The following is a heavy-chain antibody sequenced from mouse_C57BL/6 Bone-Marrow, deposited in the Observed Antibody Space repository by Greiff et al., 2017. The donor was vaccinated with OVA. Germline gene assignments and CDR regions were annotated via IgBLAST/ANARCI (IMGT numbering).Heavy chain of an antibody. CDR1: GYTFTSYW. J-gene: IGHJ3*01. D-gene: IGHD1-1*01. Sequence: VKLQQPGAELVKPGASVKLSCKASGYTFTSYWMHWVKQRPGQGLEWIGMIHPNSGSTNYNEKFKSKATLTVDKASSTAYMQLSSLTSEDSAVYDCARGNYYGRTFAYWGQGTLVTVSA. CDR3: ARGNYYGRTFAY. V-gene: IGHV1-64*01. CDR2: IHPNSGST.